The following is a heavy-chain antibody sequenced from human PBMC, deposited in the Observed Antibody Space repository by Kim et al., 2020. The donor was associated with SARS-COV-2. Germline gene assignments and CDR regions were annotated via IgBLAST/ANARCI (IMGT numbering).Heavy chain of an antibody. CDR1: GFTFGDYA. J-gene: IGHJ1*01. CDR3: AKIFRDYYDSSGYYSAGYFQH. Sequence: GGSLRLSCAASGFTFGDYAMHWVRQAPGKGLEWVSGISWNSGSIGYADSVKGRFTISRDNAKNSLYLQMNSLRAEDTALYYCAKIFRDYYDSSGYYSAGYFQHWGQGTLVTVSS. V-gene: IGHV3-9*01. D-gene: IGHD3-22*01. CDR2: ISWNSGSI.